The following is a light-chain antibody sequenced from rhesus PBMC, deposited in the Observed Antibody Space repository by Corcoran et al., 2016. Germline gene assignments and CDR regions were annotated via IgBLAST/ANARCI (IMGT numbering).Light chain of an antibody. J-gene: IGKJ1*01. Sequence: DIQMTQSPSSLSASVGDTVTITCRASKGISNWLAWFQQKPEKAPDVLIYRASSLQTGVPSRFRGSGAGTDVNINISSLQSDYFATYYCQQYSSRPWTFGQGTKVEV. CDR1: KGISNW. CDR3: QQYSSRPWT. CDR2: RAS. V-gene: IGKV1-22*01.